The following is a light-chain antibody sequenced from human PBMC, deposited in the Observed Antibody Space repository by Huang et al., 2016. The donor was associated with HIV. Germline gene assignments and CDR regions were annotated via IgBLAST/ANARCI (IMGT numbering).Light chain of an antibody. J-gene: IGKJ4*01. V-gene: IGKV1-39*01. CDR3: QQSRGLPRT. CDR1: ENIVYS. CDR2: AAS. Sequence: EIQLTQSPSSLSASVGDGITITCRASENIVYSLSWFRQRPGRAPEALIYAASRLHAGVPSKFSATGSGANFTLSIDGLGPEDFATYYCQQSRGLPRTYGGGTKVDI.